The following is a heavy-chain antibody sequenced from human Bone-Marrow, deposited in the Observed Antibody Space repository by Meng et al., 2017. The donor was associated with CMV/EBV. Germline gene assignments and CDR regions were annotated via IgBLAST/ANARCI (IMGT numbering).Heavy chain of an antibody. CDR1: GFTFSSYW. CDR2: INSDGSST. J-gene: IGHJ5*02. CDR3: ARSWGLNWFDP. V-gene: IGHV3-74*01. Sequence: GGSLRLSCAASGFTFSSYWMHWVRQAPGKGLVWVSRINSDGSSTSYADSVKGRFTISRDNAKNTLYLQMNSLRAEDAAVYYCARSWGLNWFDPWGQGTLVTVSS. D-gene: IGHD7-27*01.